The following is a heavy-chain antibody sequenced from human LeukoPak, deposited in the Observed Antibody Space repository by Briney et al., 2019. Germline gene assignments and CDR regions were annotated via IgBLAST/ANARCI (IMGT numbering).Heavy chain of an antibody. Sequence: AGGSLRLSCAASGFTFDDYAMHWVRQRPGKGLEWVSGISWNSGSIAYADSVKGRFTISRDNAKNSLYVQMNSLRAEDTALYYCAKGSSSGWSNFDYWGQGALVTVSS. CDR3: AKGSSSGWSNFDY. CDR2: ISWNSGSI. D-gene: IGHD6-19*01. J-gene: IGHJ4*02. CDR1: GFTFDDYA. V-gene: IGHV3-9*01.